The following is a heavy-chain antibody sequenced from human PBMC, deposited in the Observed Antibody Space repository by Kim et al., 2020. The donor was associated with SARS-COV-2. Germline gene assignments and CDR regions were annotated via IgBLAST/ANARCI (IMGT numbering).Heavy chain of an antibody. V-gene: IGHV4-39*01. CDR3: ARLITVTTPDY. Sequence: TDSTPSLQSRFTISVDTSKKQFSLKMNSVTTADTAVYYCARLITVTTPDYWGQGTLVTVSS. J-gene: IGHJ4*02. D-gene: IGHD4-17*01. CDR2: T.